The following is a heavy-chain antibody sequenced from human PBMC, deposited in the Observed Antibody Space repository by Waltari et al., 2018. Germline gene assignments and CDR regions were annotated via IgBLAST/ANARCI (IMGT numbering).Heavy chain of an antibody. D-gene: IGHD1-20*01. CDR2: IFYSVTT. V-gene: IGHV4-39*01. CDR3: AGLTGATKPFRFDY. Sequence: QLHLQESGPGLVKPSETLSLNCSVSGDSINSRTYYGGWIRQPPGKWVEWIGSIFYSVTTYYNPSLKSRFTIAIDTAKNQFSVRLSSLTAADTAFYYCAGLTGATKPFRFDYWGQGILATVSS. CDR1: GDSINSRTYY. J-gene: IGHJ4*02.